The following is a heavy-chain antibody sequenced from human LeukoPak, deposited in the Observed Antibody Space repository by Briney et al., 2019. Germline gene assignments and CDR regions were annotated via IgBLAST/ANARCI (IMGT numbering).Heavy chain of an antibody. J-gene: IGHJ4*02. CDR3: ARVSYCGGDCGD. CDR1: GGSISGYY. Sequence: PSETLSLTCAVYGGSISGYYWSWIRQPPGKGLEWIGEINHSGSTNHNPSLKSRATISVDTSKNQFSLKLSSVTAADTAVYYCARVSYCGGDCGDWGQGTLVTVSS. D-gene: IGHD2-21*02. V-gene: IGHV4-34*04. CDR2: INHSGST.